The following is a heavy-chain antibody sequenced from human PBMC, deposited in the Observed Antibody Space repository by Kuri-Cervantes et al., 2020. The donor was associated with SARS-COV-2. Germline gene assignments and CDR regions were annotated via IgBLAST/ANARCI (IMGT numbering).Heavy chain of an antibody. CDR3: AREGSSYDSSGYDAFDI. D-gene: IGHD3-22*01. CDR1: GFTLSTYA. CDR2: ISGTGFNT. V-gene: IGHV3-23*01. J-gene: IGHJ3*02. Sequence: GGSLRLSCTASGFTLSTYAFSWVRQAPGKGLEWVSFISGTGFNTDYAASVKGRFTVSRDNSKNTLYLQMNSLRSEDTARYYCAREGSSYDSSGYDAFDIWGQGTMVTVSS.